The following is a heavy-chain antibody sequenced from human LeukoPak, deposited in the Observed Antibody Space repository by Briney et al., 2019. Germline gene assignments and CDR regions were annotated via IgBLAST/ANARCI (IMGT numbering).Heavy chain of an antibody. CDR3: AYDGTPARDAFDI. D-gene: IGHD3-3*01. Sequence: SETLSLTCAVYGGSFSGYYWSWIRQPLGKGLEWIGEINHSGSTNYNPSLKSRVTISVDTSKNQFSLKLSSVTAADTAVYYCAYDGTPARDAFDIWGQGTMVTVSS. J-gene: IGHJ3*02. V-gene: IGHV4-34*01. CDR2: INHSGST. CDR1: GGSFSGYY.